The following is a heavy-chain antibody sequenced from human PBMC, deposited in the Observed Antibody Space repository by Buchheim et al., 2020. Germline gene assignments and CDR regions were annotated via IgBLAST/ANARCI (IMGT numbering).Heavy chain of an antibody. CDR1: GGSISRGSYY. Sequence: QVQLQESGPGLVKPSQPLSRTCTVSGGSISRGSYYWTWIRQPAGKGLEWIGRIYPSGSTNYNPSLKSRVTISVDTSKNQISLKLSSVTAADTAMYYCARGSPMVFWGQGTL. D-gene: IGHD3-10*01. V-gene: IGHV4-61*02. CDR2: IYPSGST. J-gene: IGHJ4*02. CDR3: ARGSPMVF.